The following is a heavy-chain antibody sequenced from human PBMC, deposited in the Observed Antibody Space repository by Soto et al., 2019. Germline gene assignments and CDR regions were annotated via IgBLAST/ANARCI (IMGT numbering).Heavy chain of an antibody. Sequence: SETLSLTCAVSGGSISSGGYSWSWIRQPPGKGLEWIGYIYHSGSTYYNPSLKSRVTISVDRSKNQFSLKLSSVTAADTAVYYCARGGPTSHRPRFWGQGTLVTVSS. CDR2: IYHSGST. CDR1: GGSISSGGYS. CDR3: ARGGPTSHRPRF. V-gene: IGHV4-30-2*01. D-gene: IGHD2-2*01. J-gene: IGHJ4*02.